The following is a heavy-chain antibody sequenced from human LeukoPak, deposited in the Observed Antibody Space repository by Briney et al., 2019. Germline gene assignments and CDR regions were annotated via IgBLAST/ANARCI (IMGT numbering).Heavy chain of an antibody. Sequence: PGGSLRLSCAASGFTFSSYTMNWVRQAPGQGLEWVSSISRSSSYIYNADSVKGRFTISRDNAKNSLYLQMNSLRAEDTAVYYCAREPVNWNDLAYYYYYGMDVWGQGTAVTVSS. V-gene: IGHV3-21*01. CDR3: AREPVNWNDLAYYYYYGMDV. CDR1: GFTFSSYT. D-gene: IGHD1-1*01. CDR2: ISRSSSYI. J-gene: IGHJ6*02.